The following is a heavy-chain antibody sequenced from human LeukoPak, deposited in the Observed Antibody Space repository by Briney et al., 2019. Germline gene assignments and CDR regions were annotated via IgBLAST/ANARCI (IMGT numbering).Heavy chain of an antibody. CDR1: VGSISSGDYY. CDR2: IYYSGST. Sequence: SETLSLTCTVSVGSISSGDYYWSWVRQPPGKGLEWIGYIYYSGSTYYNPSLKSRVTISIDTSKNHFSLKLSSLTAAETAGYYCARDASSGYYGMDVWGQGTTVTVSS. D-gene: IGHD3-10*01. CDR3: ARDASSGYYGMDV. V-gene: IGHV4-30-4*01. J-gene: IGHJ6*02.